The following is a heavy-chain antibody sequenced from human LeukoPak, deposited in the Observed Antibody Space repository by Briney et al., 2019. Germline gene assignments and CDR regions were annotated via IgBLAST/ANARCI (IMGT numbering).Heavy chain of an antibody. J-gene: IGHJ4*02. CDR3: AKDLYSYGYETYYFDY. Sequence: GGSLRLSCAASGFTFSSYGMHWVRQAPGKGLEWVAVISYDGSNKYYADSVKGRFTISRDNSKNTLYLQMNSLRAEDTAVYYCAKDLYSYGYETYYFDYWGQGTLVTVSS. CDR2: ISYDGSNK. D-gene: IGHD5-18*01. CDR1: GFTFSSYG. V-gene: IGHV3-30*18.